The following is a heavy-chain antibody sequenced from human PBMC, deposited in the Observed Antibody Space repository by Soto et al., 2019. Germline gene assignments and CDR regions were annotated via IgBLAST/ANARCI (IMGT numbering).Heavy chain of an antibody. J-gene: IGHJ6*03. CDR1: GFPFSGSA. D-gene: IGHD3-16*01. CDR2: IRSKANSYAT. Sequence: PGGSLRLSCAASGFPFSGSAMHWVRQASGKGLEWVGRIRSKANSYATAYAASVKGRLTISRDDSKNTAFLQMNSLKTEDTAVYYCTRGGGSSASYYYYLDVWGKGTTVTVSS. V-gene: IGHV3-73*01. CDR3: TRGGGSSASYYYYLDV.